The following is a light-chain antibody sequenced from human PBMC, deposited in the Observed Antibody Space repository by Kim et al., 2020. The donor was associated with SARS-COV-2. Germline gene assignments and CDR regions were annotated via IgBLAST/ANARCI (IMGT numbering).Light chain of an antibody. V-gene: IGKV3-15*01. J-gene: IGKJ2*01. CDR2: AAS. CDR1: QSVSSI. Sequence: SVAPGERATLSCRASQSVSSILAWYQQKPGQAPRLLIYAASTRATGIPARFSGSGSGTEFTLTISSLQSEDFAVYYCQQHNNWPYTFGQGTKLEI. CDR3: QQHNNWPYT.